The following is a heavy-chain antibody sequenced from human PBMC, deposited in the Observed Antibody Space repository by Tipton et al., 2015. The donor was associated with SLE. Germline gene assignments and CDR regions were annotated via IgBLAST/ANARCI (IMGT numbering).Heavy chain of an antibody. Sequence: SLRLSCAVSTVTFSADAMSWVRQAPGKGLEWVSTIGSVGNTFYADSVKYRFTISRDNSKNTLYLQMNSLRAEDTAMYYCALLRGGVIQPPDYWGLGTLVTVSS. CDR3: ALLRGGVIQPPDY. CDR2: IGSVGNT. D-gene: IGHD2-8*02. J-gene: IGHJ4*02. V-gene: IGHV3-23*01. CDR1: TVTFSADA.